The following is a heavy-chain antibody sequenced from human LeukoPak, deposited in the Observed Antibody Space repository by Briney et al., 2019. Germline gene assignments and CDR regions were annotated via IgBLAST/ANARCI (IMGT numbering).Heavy chain of an antibody. V-gene: IGHV4-30-4*08. CDR3: ARERGYCSGGSCYEGRYYYGMDV. D-gene: IGHD2-15*01. Sequence: SETLSLTCTVSGGSISSGGYYWSWIRQHPGKGLEWIGYIYYSGSTYYNPSPKSRVTISVDTSKNQFSLKLSSVTAADTAVYYCARERGYCSGGSCYEGRYYYGMDVWGQGTTVTVSS. CDR2: IYYSGST. J-gene: IGHJ6*02. CDR1: GGSISSGGYY.